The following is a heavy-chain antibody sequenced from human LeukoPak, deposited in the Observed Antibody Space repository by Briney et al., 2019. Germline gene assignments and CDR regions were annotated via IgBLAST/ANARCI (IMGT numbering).Heavy chain of an antibody. CDR1: GYTFTGYY. Sequence: GASVKVSCKASGYTFTGYYMHWVRQAPGQGLEWMGIINPSGGSTSYAQKFQGRVTMTRDMSTSTVYMELSSLRSEDTAVYYCAREGSGARFDPWGQGTLVTVSS. CDR3: AREGSGARFDP. D-gene: IGHD6-19*01. CDR2: INPSGGST. V-gene: IGHV1-46*01. J-gene: IGHJ5*02.